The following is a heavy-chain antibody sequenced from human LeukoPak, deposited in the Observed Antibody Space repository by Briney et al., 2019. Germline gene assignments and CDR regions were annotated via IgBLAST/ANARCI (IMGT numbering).Heavy chain of an antibody. J-gene: IGHJ6*02. Sequence: GGSLRLSCAASGFIFTDYYMSWVRQAPGKGLEWVSYISSSGSTIYYADSVKGRFTISRDNAKNSLYLQMNSLRAEDTAVYYCARTKYDFWSGYHGMDVWGQGTTVTVSS. V-gene: IGHV3-11*04. CDR1: GFIFTDYY. CDR3: ARTKYDFWSGYHGMDV. CDR2: ISSSGSTI. D-gene: IGHD3-3*01.